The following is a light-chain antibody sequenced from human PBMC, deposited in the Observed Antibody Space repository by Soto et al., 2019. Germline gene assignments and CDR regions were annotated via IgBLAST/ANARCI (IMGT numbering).Light chain of an antibody. CDR1: SSDVGSYNL. Sequence: QSALTQPASVSGSPGQSITISCTGTSSDVGSYNLVSWYQQHPGKAPKLMIYEGSKRPSGVSNRFSGSKSGNTASLTISGLQADDEADYYCCPYAGSSTHVVFGGGTKLAVL. CDR3: CPYAGSSTHVV. V-gene: IGLV2-23*01. J-gene: IGLJ2*01. CDR2: EGS.